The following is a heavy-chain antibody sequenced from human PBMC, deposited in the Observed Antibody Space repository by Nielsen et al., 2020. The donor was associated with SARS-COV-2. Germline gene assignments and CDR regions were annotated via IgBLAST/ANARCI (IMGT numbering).Heavy chain of an antibody. CDR2: INPSGGST. V-gene: IGHV1-46*01. D-gene: IGHD6-6*01. CDR1: GYTFTSYY. J-gene: IGHJ6*03. Sequence: ASVKVSCKASGYTFTSYYMHWVRQAPGQRLEWMGIINPSGGSTSYAQKFQGRVTMTRDTSTSTVYMELSSLRSEDTAVYYCARDILVMDSSSSFNYMDVWGKGTTVTVSS. CDR3: ARDILVMDSSSSFNYMDV.